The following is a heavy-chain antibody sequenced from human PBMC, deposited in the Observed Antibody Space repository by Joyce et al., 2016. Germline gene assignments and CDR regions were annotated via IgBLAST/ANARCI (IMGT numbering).Heavy chain of an antibody. Sequence: QVQLQESGPGLVKPSQTLSLTCTVSGDSLSSSPYYWSWIRQPAGKGLEWIGRSYTSGTTNYSPSLESRVTISLDTSKNQFSLKLTSVTAADTAVYYCARGVFYDFWSGHFDYWGQGTRVTVSS. CDR3: ARGVFYDFWSGHFDY. D-gene: IGHD3-3*01. J-gene: IGHJ4*02. V-gene: IGHV4-61*02. CDR1: GDSLSSSPYY. CDR2: SYTSGTT.